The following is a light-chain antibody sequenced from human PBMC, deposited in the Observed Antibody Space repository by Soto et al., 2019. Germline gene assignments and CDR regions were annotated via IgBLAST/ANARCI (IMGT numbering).Light chain of an antibody. J-gene: IGKJ3*01. V-gene: IGKV1-39*01. CDR2: AAS. Sequence: DIQMTQSPSSLSASVGDRVTITCRASQSISSYLNWYQQKPGKAPELLIYAASILPSGVPSRFSGSGSGTDFTLTISSLQPEDFATYYCQQSYSIPFTFGPGTKVDIK. CDR3: QQSYSIPFT. CDR1: QSISSY.